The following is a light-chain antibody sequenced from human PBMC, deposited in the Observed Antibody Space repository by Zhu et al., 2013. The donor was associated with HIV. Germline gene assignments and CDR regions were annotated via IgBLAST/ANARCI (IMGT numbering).Light chain of an antibody. CDR3: QKYNSASWT. CDR1: QGISNY. Sequence: DIVMTQSPSSLSASVGDRVTITCRASQGISNYLAWYQQKPGKVPKLLIYAASTLQSGVPSRFSGSGSGTDFILTISSLQPEDVATYYCQKYNSASWTFGQGTKVEIK. J-gene: IGKJ1*01. CDR2: AAS. V-gene: IGKV1-27*01.